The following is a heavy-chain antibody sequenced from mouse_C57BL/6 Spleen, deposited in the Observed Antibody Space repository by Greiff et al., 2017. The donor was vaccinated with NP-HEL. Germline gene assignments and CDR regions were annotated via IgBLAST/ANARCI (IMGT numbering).Heavy chain of an antibody. CDR3: ARKGAYYVDY. CDR2: IDPSDSET. D-gene: IGHD2-10*01. J-gene: IGHJ4*01. CDR1: GYTFTSYW. Sequence: QVQLQQPGAELVRPGSSVKLSCKASGYTFTSYWMHWVKQRPIQGLEWIGNIDPSDSETHYNQKFKDKATLTVDKSSSTAYMQLSSLTSEDSAVYYCARKGAYYVDYWGQGTSVTVSS. V-gene: IGHV1-52*01.